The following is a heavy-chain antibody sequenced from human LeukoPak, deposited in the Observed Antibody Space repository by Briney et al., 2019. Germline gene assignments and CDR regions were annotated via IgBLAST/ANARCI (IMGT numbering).Heavy chain of an antibody. Sequence: ASVKVSCKASGGTFSSYAISWVRQAPGQGLEWMGRIIPILGIANYAQKFQGRVTITADKSTSTAYMELSSLRSEDTAVYYCARRTETTAGAFEIWGQGTMVTVSS. CDR3: ARRTETTAGAFEI. D-gene: IGHD4-17*01. CDR1: GGTFSSYA. V-gene: IGHV1-69*04. J-gene: IGHJ3*02. CDR2: IIPILGIA.